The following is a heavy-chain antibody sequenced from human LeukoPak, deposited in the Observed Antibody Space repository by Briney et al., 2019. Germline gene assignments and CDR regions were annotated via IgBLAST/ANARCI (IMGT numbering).Heavy chain of an antibody. V-gene: IGHV5-51*01. CDR3: ARRIQLWSPFDY. J-gene: IGHJ4*02. CDR2: IYPSDSDT. CDR1: GYSFTNYW. Sequence: GESLKISCEGSGYSFTNYWIAWVRQMPGKGLEWMGIIYPSDSDTRSSPSFQGQVTISADKSISTAYLQWSSLKASDTAMYYCARRIQLWSPFDYWGQGTLVTVSS. D-gene: IGHD5-18*01.